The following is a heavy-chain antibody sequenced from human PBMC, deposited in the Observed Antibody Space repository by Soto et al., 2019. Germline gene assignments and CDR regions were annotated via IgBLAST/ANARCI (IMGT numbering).Heavy chain of an antibody. CDR3: ARDFSVRLVYVIEKISTSLFDY. D-gene: IGHD2-8*01. J-gene: IGHJ4*02. CDR1: GYTFTSYY. V-gene: IGHV1-46*01. CDR2: INPSGGST. Sequence: ASVKVSCKASGYTFTSYYMHWVRQAPGQGLEWMGIINPSGGSTSYAQKFQGRVTMTRDTSTSTVYMELSSLRSEDTAVYYCARDFSVRLVYVIEKISTSLFDYWGQGTLVTVSS.